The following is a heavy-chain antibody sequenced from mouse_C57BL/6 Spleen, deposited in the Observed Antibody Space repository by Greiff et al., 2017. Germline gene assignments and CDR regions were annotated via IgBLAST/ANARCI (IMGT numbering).Heavy chain of an antibody. J-gene: IGHJ3*01. CDR3: AREDYYGSSYGFFAY. CDR2: IHPNSGST. V-gene: IGHV1-64*01. Sequence: QVQLQQPGAELVKPGASVKLSCKASGYTFTSYWMHWVKQRPGQGLEWIGMIHPNSGSTNYNEKFKSKATLTVDKSSSTAYMQLSSLTSEDSAVYYCAREDYYGSSYGFFAYWGQGTLVTVSA. D-gene: IGHD1-1*01. CDR1: GYTFTSYW.